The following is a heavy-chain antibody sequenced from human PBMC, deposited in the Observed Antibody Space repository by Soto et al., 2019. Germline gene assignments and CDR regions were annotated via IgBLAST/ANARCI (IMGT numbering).Heavy chain of an antibody. CDR3: ARLRGGCPADF. J-gene: IGHJ4*02. CDR1: GGSISNNNYH. Sequence: PAETLSLTCSVSGGSISNNNYHWVCIRQPPGKGLELMGSIYYRGNTYYNPSLRSRITISVDTSRNQFSLALSSVTAADTAVYFCARLRGGCPADFWGQGTLVTVS. CDR2: IYYRGNT. D-gene: IGHD3-16*01. V-gene: IGHV4-39*01.